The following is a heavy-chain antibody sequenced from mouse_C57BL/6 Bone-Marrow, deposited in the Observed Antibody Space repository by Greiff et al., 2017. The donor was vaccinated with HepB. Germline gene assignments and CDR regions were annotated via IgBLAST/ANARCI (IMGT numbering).Heavy chain of an antibody. CDR2: IFPGSGST. CDR1: GYTFTDYY. V-gene: IGHV1-75*01. CDR3: ARSPTMVTTDGPSWCAY. D-gene: IGHD2-9*01. Sequence: QVQLQQSGPELVKPGASVKISCKASGYTFTDYYINWVKQRPGQGLEWIGWIFPGSGSTYYNEKFKGKATRTVDQSSSTAYMLLSSPTSEDSAVYFCARSPTMVTTDGPSWCAYWGRGTLVTVSA. J-gene: IGHJ3*01.